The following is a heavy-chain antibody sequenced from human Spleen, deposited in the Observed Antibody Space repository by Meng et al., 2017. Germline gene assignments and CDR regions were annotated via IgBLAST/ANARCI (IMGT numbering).Heavy chain of an antibody. D-gene: IGHD6-6*01. V-gene: IGHV2-5*02. CDR1: GFSLSTSGVG. J-gene: IGHJ4*02. CDR2: IYWDDDK. CDR3: AHRRSPSQCFDY. Sequence: QITLKESGPTLVKPTHTPTLTCTFSGFSLSTSGVGVGWIRQPPGKALEWLALIYWDDDKRFSPSLKSRLTVTKDTSKNQVVLTMTNMDPVDTATYYCAHRRSPSQCFDYWGQGTLVTVSS.